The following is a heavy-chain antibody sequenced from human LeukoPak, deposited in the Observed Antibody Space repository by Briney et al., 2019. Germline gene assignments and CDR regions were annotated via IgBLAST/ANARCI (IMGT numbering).Heavy chain of an antibody. J-gene: IGHJ4*02. V-gene: IGHV4-59*12. D-gene: IGHD2/OR15-2a*01. Sequence: RSSETLSLTCTVSGDSISSYYWYWFRQPPGKELEWIACIYYSGVTHYNPSLKSRVSISLDMSKNQFSLRLSSVTAADTAVYYCAREGIVRTYDQWGQGALVTASS. CDR1: GDSISSYY. CDR2: IYYSGVT. CDR3: AREGIVRTYDQ.